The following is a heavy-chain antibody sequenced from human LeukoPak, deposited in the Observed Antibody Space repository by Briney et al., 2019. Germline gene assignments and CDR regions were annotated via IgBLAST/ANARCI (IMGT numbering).Heavy chain of an antibody. CDR2: ISASGGST. Sequence: GGSLRLSSAASGFTFSSYAMSWVRQAPGKGLEWVSAISASGGSTFYADSVKGRFTISRDNSKNTLYLQMNSLRGEDTAVYYCASSSSGWYKFDYWGQGTLVTVSS. J-gene: IGHJ4*02. D-gene: IGHD6-19*01. V-gene: IGHV3-23*01. CDR3: ASSSSGWYKFDY. CDR1: GFTFSSYA.